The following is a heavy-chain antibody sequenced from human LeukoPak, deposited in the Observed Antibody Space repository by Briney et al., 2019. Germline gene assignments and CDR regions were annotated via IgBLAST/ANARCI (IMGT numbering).Heavy chain of an antibody. CDR2: IYYSGST. CDR3: ARRITMIRGVDYYFDY. CDR1: GGSISTISYY. J-gene: IGHJ4*02. Sequence: PSETLSLTCTVCGGSISTISYYWGWIRQPPGKGLEWIGSIYYSGSTYYNPSLKSRVTISVDTSKNQFSLKLSSVTAADTAVYYCARRITMIRGVDYYFDYWGQGTLVTVSS. V-gene: IGHV4-39*01. D-gene: IGHD3-10*01.